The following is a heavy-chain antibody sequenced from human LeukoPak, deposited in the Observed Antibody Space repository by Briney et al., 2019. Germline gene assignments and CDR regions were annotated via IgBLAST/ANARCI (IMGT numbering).Heavy chain of an antibody. CDR3: ARYCSGGSCYGMDV. CDR1: GGSFSGYY. V-gene: IGHV4-34*01. J-gene: IGHJ6*04. Sequence: SETLSLTCAVYGGSFSGYYWSWIRQPPGKGLEWIGEINHSGSTSYNPSLKSRVTISVDTSKNQFSLKLSSVTAADTAVYYCARYCSGGSCYGMDVWGKGTTVTVSS. D-gene: IGHD2-15*01. CDR2: INHSGST.